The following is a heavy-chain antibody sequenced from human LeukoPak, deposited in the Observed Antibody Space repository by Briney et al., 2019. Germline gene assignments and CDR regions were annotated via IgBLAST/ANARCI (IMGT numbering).Heavy chain of an antibody. CDR3: ARQVARSLISLRLVSLDSFDI. J-gene: IGHJ3*02. CDR1: GGSVGSSSYF. CDR2: FSYRGGA. D-gene: IGHD3-10*01. V-gene: IGHV4-39*07. Sequence: SETLSLTCTASGGSVGSSSYFWGWIRQPSGKGLEWIGSFSYRGGAYHNPSLASRVTISRDTSTSQFSLKLRSVTAADTAVYYCARQVARSLISLRLVSLDSFDIWGQGTTVTVSS.